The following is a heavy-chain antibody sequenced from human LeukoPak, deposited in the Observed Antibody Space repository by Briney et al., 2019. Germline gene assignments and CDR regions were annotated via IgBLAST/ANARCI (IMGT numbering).Heavy chain of an antibody. D-gene: IGHD6-6*01. CDR1: GGSISSYY. CDR3: AAGTSIAAPTKYYYYYYGMDV. J-gene: IGHJ6*02. V-gene: IGHV4-59*08. Sequence: PSETLSLTCTVSGGSISSYYWSWIRQPPGEGLEWVGYIYYSGSTNYNPSLKSRVTISVDTSKNQFSLKLSSVTAADTAVYYSAAGTSIAAPTKYYYYYYGMDVWGQGTTVTVSS. CDR2: IYYSGST.